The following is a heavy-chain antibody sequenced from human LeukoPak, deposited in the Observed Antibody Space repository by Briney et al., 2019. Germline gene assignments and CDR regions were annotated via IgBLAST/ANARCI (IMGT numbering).Heavy chain of an antibody. J-gene: IGHJ3*02. V-gene: IGHV1-2*02. CDR2: INPNSGGT. CDR3: ARGPIRYYDFWSGDDAFDI. Sequence: ASVKVSCKASGYTFTDYYMHWVRQAPGQGLEWMGWINPNSGGTNYAQKFQGRVTMTRDTSISTAYMELSRLRSDDTAVYYCARGPIRYYDFWSGDDAFDIWGQGTMVTVSS. CDR1: GYTFTDYY. D-gene: IGHD3-3*01.